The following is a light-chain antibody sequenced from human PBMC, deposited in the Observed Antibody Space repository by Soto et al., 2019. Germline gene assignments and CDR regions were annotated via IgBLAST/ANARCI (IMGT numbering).Light chain of an antibody. V-gene: IGKV1-39*01. CDR2: AAS. Sequence: DIQMTQSPSSLSASVGDRVTITCRASQNIKSFLNWYQQRPGKAPELLISAASTLQSGVPSRFRGSGSGTDFTLTISSLQPEDFATYYCQQSDTTPPTFGQGTKVDIK. CDR3: QQSDTTPPT. J-gene: IGKJ1*01. CDR1: QNIKSF.